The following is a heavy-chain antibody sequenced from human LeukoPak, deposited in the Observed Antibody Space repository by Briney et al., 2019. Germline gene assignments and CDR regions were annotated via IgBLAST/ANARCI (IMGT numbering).Heavy chain of an antibody. CDR2: SSAYNGNT. CDR1: GYTFTSYG. Sequence: ASVKVSCKASGYTFTSYGISWVRQAPGQGLEWMGWSSAYNGNTNYAQKLQGRVTMTTDTSTSTAYMELRSLRYDDTAVYYCARVVFGVVIIRPDAFDIWGQGTMVTVSS. J-gene: IGHJ3*02. CDR3: ARVVFGVVIIRPDAFDI. V-gene: IGHV1-18*01. D-gene: IGHD3-3*01.